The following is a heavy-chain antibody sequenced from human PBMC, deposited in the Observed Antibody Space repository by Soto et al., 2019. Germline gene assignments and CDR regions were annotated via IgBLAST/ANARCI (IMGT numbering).Heavy chain of an antibody. Sequence: SETLYLTCTVSGGSISSSSYYWGWIRQPPGKGLEWIGSIYYSGSTYYNPSLKSRVTISVDTSKNQFSLKLSSVTAADTAVYYCARRRRDGYNNWFDPWGQGTLVTLSS. CDR1: GGSISSSSYY. V-gene: IGHV4-39*01. CDR3: ARRRRDGYNNWFDP. CDR2: IYYSGST. D-gene: IGHD5-12*01. J-gene: IGHJ5*02.